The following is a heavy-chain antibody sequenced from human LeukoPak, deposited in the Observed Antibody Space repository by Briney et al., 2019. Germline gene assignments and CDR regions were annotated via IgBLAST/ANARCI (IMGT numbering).Heavy chain of an antibody. J-gene: IGHJ5*02. CDR1: GGSFSGYY. CDR2: INHSGST. V-gene: IGHV4-34*01. Sequence: PSETLSLTCAVYGGSFSGYYWSWIRQPPGKGLEWIGEINHSGSTYYNPSLKSRVTISVDTSKNQFSLKLSSVTAADTAVYYCARGIAAAGDNWFDPWGQGTLVTVSS. D-gene: IGHD6-13*01. CDR3: ARGIAAAGDNWFDP.